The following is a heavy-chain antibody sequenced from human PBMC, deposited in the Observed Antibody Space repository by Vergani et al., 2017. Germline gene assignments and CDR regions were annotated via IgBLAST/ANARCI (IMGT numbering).Heavy chain of an antibody. Sequence: QVQLQESSPGLVKPSETLSLTCTVSGGSISSYYWSWIRQPPGKGLEWIGYIYYSGSTNYNPSLKSRVTISVDTSKNQFSLKLSSVTAADTAVYYCARRSYEGDFDYWGQGTLVTVSS. CDR2: IYYSGST. CDR3: ARRSYEGDFDY. V-gene: IGHV4-59*01. D-gene: IGHD1-26*01. CDR1: GGSISSYY. J-gene: IGHJ4*02.